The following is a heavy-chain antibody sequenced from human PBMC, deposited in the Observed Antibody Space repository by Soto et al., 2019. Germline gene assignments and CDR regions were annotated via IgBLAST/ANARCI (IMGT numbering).Heavy chain of an antibody. CDR3: ARAWDGQTSAAFDI. Sequence: QVQLQESGPGLVKPSQTLSLTCTVSGGSISSGGYYWSWIRQHPGKGLEWIGYIYYSGSTYYNPSRKSRVTISVDTSKNQFSLKLSSVTAADTAVYYCARAWDGQTSAAFDIWGQGTMVTVSS. D-gene: IGHD1-26*01. CDR2: IYYSGST. J-gene: IGHJ3*02. CDR1: GGSISSGGYY. V-gene: IGHV4-31*03.